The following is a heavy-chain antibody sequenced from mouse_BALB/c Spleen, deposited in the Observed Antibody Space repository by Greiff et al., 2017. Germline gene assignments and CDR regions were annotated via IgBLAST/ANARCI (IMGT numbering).Heavy chain of an antibody. CDR2: IYPGNSDT. Sequence: VQLQQSGTVLARPGASVKMSCKASGYSFTSYWMHWVKQRPGQGLEWIGAIYPGNSDTSYNQKFKGKAKLTAVTSASTAYMELSSLTNEDSAVYYCTIIYYYGSRDYWGQGTTLTVSS. D-gene: IGHD1-1*01. CDR1: GYSFTSYW. CDR3: TIIYYYGSRDY. V-gene: IGHV1-5*01. J-gene: IGHJ2*01.